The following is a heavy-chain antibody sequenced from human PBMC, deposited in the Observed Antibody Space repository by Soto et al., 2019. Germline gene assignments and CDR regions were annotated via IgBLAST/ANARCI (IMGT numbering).Heavy chain of an antibody. Sequence: PGGSLRLSCAASGFTFSSYWMHWVRQAPGKGLVWVSRINSDGSSTSYADSVKGRFTISRDNAKNTLYLQMNSLRAEDTAVYYCARVTSLVSELQGDFDYWGQGTLVTVSS. V-gene: IGHV3-74*01. CDR1: GFTFSSYW. CDR2: INSDGSST. D-gene: IGHD1-7*01. J-gene: IGHJ4*02. CDR3: ARVTSLVSELQGDFDY.